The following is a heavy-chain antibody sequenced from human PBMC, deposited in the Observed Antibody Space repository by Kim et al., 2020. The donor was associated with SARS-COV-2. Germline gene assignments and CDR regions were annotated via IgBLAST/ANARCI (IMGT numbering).Heavy chain of an antibody. CDR2: MSYDGSHI. CDR1: GFTFNNYG. J-gene: IGHJ4*02. V-gene: IGHV3-30*18. CDR3: AKGRPASYYSGNYEFDY. D-gene: IGHD1-26*01. Sequence: GRSLRLSCAASGFTFNNYGMHWVRQAPGKGLEWVAVMSYDGSHIAYADSVKGRFTISRDNSRNTLYLQMNSLTAEDTAVYFCAKGRPASYYSGNYEFDYWGQGSLVTVSP.